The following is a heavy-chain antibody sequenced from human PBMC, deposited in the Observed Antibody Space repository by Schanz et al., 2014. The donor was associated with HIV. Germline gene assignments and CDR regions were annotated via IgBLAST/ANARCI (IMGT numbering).Heavy chain of an antibody. CDR3: ARVANWDYYGMDV. CDR2: ISYDGSNK. CDR1: GFTFSSYA. J-gene: IGHJ6*02. V-gene: IGHV3-30*03. Sequence: VQLLESGGGLVRPGGSLRIFCATSGFTFSSYAMNWVRQAPGKGLEWVAFISYDGSNKYYADSVKGRFTISRDNSKNTLYLQMNSLRGEDTAVYYCARVANWDYYGMDVWGRGTTVTVSS. D-gene: IGHD3-16*01.